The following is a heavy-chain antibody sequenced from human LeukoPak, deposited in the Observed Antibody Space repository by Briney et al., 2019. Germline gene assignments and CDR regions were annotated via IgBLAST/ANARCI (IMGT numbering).Heavy chain of an antibody. V-gene: IGHV4-39*07. CDR2: FYYSGST. J-gene: IGHJ4*02. D-gene: IGHD5-18*01. CDR1: GGSISTNNYY. Sequence: PSETLSLTCTVSGGSISTNNYYWDWIRQPPGKGLEWIGSFYYSGSTYYNPSLKSRVTISVDTSRNQFSLKLSSVTAADTAVYYCARDRRYSYGKGYFDYWGQGTLVTVSS. CDR3: ARDRRYSYGKGYFDY.